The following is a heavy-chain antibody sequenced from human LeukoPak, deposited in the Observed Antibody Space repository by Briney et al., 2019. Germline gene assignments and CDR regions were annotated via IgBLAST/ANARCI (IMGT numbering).Heavy chain of an antibody. V-gene: IGHV4-61*02. Sequence: TLSLTCTVSGGSISSGSYYWSWIRQPAGKGLEWIGRIYTSGSTNYNPPLKSRVTISVDTSKNQFSLKLSSVTAADPAVYYCARVLYYYGSGSDYWGQGTLVTVSS. D-gene: IGHD3-10*01. J-gene: IGHJ4*02. CDR3: ARVLYYYGSGSDY. CDR2: IYTSGST. CDR1: GGSISSGSYY.